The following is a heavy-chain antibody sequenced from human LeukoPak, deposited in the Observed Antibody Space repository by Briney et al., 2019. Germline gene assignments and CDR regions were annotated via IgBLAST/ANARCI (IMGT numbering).Heavy chain of an antibody. CDR2: ISSSSSTI. Sequence: GGSLRLSCAASGFTFSSYGMNWVRQAPGKGLEWVSYISSSSSTIYYADSVKGRFTISRDNAKNSLYLQMNSLRAEDTAVYYCARDLLWFGEPTLDYWGQGTLVTVSS. CDR1: GFTFSSYG. V-gene: IGHV3-48*01. CDR3: ARDLLWFGEPTLDY. D-gene: IGHD3-10*01. J-gene: IGHJ4*02.